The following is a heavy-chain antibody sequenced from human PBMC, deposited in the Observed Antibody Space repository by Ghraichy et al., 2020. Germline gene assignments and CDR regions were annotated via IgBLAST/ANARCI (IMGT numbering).Heavy chain of an antibody. CDR3: AVYDTATVDY. Sequence: SETLSLTCTVSGGSISSGGYYWSWIRQHPGKGLEWIGYIYYSGSTYYNPSLKSRVTIFVDTSKNQFSLKLSSGTAADTAGYYCAVYDTATVDYWGQGTLVTVSS. J-gene: IGHJ4*02. CDR2: IYYSGST. D-gene: IGHD2-15*01. V-gene: IGHV4-31*03. CDR1: GGSISSGGYY.